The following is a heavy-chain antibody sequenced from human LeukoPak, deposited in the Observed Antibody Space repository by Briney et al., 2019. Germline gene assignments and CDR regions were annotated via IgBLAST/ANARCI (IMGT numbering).Heavy chain of an antibody. Sequence: GGSLRLSCAASGFTFSDYDMHWVRHATGKGLEWVSAIGTAGDTYYTGSVKGRFTISRENAKNSLYLQMNSLRAGDTAVYYCARVARERVGGVYYFDYWGQGTLVTVSS. V-gene: IGHV3-13*01. CDR2: IGTAGDT. D-gene: IGHD1-1*01. J-gene: IGHJ4*02. CDR1: GFTFSDYD. CDR3: ARVARERVGGVYYFDY.